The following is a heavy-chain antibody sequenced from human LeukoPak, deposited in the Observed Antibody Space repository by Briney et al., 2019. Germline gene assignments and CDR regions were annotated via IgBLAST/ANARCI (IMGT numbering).Heavy chain of an antibody. D-gene: IGHD1-26*01. CDR3: ARDRTSEWELPHPDY. Sequence: SVTVPYMASGGTFSSYAISWVRQAPGQGLEWMGRIIPILGIANYAQKFQGSVTITADKSTSTAYMELSSLRSEDTAVYYCARDRTSEWELPHPDYWGQGTLVTVSS. V-gene: IGHV1-69*04. J-gene: IGHJ4*02. CDR1: GGTFSSYA. CDR2: IIPILGIA.